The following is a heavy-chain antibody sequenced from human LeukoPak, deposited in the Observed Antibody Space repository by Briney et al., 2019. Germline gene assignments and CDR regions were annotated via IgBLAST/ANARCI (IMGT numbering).Heavy chain of an antibody. CDR3: AREGYYGSGSPPSLYFDY. CDR2: TSSDLNVK. CDR1: GFTFRNYV. V-gene: IGHV3-30-3*01. D-gene: IGHD3-10*01. Sequence: GGSLRLSCAASGFTFRNYVIHWVRQAPGKGLEWVAVTSSDLNVKLYADSVKGRFTISRDNSRSTLYLQMKSLRPEDTAIYYCAREGYYGSGSPPSLYFDYWGQGTLVTVSS. J-gene: IGHJ4*02.